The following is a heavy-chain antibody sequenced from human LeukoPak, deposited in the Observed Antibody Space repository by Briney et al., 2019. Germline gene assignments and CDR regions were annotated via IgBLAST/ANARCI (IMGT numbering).Heavy chain of an antibody. CDR1: GFTVSSNY. J-gene: IGHJ4*02. CDR2: IYSGGST. V-gene: IGHV3-53*01. CDR3: ARDDEKGYTAMVNVVGY. Sequence: GGSLRLSCATSGFTVSSNYMSWVRQAPGKGLEWVSVIYSGGSTYYADSVKGRFTISRDNSKNTLYLQMNSLRAEDTAVYYCARDDEKGYTAMVNVVGYWGQGTLVTVSS. D-gene: IGHD5-18*01.